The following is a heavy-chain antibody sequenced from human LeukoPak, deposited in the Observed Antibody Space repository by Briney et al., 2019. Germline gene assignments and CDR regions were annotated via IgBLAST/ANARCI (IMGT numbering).Heavy chain of an antibody. Sequence: GGSLRLSCAASGFTFDDYAMHWVRQAPGKGLEWVSGINWNTNSIKYADSVKGRFTISRDNAKNSLYLQMNSLRAEDTAFYYCAKGSSGWSTDAFDIWGQGTMVTVSS. CDR1: GFTFDDYA. J-gene: IGHJ3*02. CDR2: INWNTNSI. V-gene: IGHV3-9*01. D-gene: IGHD6-19*01. CDR3: AKGSSGWSTDAFDI.